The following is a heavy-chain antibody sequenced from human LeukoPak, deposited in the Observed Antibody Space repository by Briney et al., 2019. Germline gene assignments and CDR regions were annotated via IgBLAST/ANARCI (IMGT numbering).Heavy chain of an antibody. CDR2: ISYDGSNK. V-gene: IGHV3-30*18. CDR3: AKDLDRGRGYDSVGDY. D-gene: IGHD5-12*01. J-gene: IGHJ4*02. Sequence: GGSLRLSCAASGFTFSSYGMHWVRQAPGKGLEWVAVISYDGSNKYYADSVKGRFTISRDNSKNTLYLQMNSLRAEDTAVYYCAKDLDRGRGYDSVGDYWGQGTLVTVSS. CDR1: GFTFSSYG.